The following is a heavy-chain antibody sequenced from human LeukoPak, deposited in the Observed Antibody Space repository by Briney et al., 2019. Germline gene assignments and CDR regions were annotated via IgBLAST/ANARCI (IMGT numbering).Heavy chain of an antibody. J-gene: IGHJ4*02. V-gene: IGHV3-30-3*01. CDR1: GFTFSSYA. CDR3: ASRKDTPHLPDY. D-gene: IGHD5-18*01. Sequence: GRSLRLSCAASGFTFSSYAMHCVRQAPGKGLEWVAVISYDGSNKYYADSVKGRFTISRDNSKNTLYLQMNSLRAEDTAVYYCASRKDTPHLPDYWGQGTLVTVSS. CDR2: ISYDGSNK.